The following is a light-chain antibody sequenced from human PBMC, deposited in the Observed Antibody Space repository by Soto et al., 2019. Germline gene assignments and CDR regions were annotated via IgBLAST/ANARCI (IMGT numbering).Light chain of an antibody. Sequence: HSVLTQPPSVSGTPGHKVSISCSGSTSNLGGNTVNWYQQLPGTAPKLLIYTNNQRPSGVPDRFSGSKSGTSASLAISGLRSEDEADFYSAAWDDSLNAVVFGGGTKLTVL. CDR1: TSNLGGNT. J-gene: IGLJ2*01. CDR3: AAWDDSLNAVV. V-gene: IGLV1-44*01. CDR2: TNN.